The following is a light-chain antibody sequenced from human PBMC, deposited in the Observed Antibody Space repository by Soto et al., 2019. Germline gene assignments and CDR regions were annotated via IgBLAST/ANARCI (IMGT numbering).Light chain of an antibody. CDR2: DVT. V-gene: IGLV2-11*01. Sequence: QSALTQPRSVSGSPGQSVTISCTGTSSGVVGYNYVSWYQQHPDKAPKVMIYDVTKRPSGVPDCFSGSKSGNTASLTISGLQAEDEADYYCCSYAGSYIYVFGTG. J-gene: IGLJ1*01. CDR3: CSYAGSYIYV. CDR1: SSGVVGYNY.